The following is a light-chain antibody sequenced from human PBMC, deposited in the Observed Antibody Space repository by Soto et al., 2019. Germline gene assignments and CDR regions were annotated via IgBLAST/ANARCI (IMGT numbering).Light chain of an antibody. Sequence: QTVVTQEPSFSVSPGRTVTLTCGLSSGSVSTNYYPSWYQQTPGQAPRTLIYNTNTRSPGVPDRFSGSILGNKAALTITGAQADDESDYYCLLYMGSGLDWVFGGGTKLTVL. J-gene: IGLJ3*02. V-gene: IGLV8-61*01. CDR3: LLYMGSGLDWV. CDR1: SGSVSTNYY. CDR2: NTN.